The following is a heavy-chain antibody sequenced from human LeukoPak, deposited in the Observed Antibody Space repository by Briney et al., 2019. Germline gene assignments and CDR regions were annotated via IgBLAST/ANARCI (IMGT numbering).Heavy chain of an antibody. Sequence: GGSLRLSCAASGFSFSSYGMQWVRQAPGKGLEWVAVISYDGSNGYYADSVKGRFTISRDNAKNTLYLQMNSLRADDTAIYYCVRDHYYSMDVWGKGTTVTISS. CDR2: ISYDGSNG. CDR3: VRDHYYSMDV. V-gene: IGHV3-30*03. J-gene: IGHJ6*03. CDR1: GFSFSSYG.